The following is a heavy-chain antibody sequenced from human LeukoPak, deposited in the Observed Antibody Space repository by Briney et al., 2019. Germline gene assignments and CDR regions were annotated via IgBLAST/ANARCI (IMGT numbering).Heavy chain of an antibody. CDR2: IIPIFGTA. Sequence: SGKVSCKASGGTYSSYAISWVRQASGQGLELMGGIIPIFGTANYAQKFQGRVTITADESTSTAYMELSSLRSEDTAVYYCASDSTKGMDVWGQGTTVTVSS. J-gene: IGHJ6*02. D-gene: IGHD2/OR15-2a*01. CDR1: GGTYSSYA. CDR3: ASDSTKGMDV. V-gene: IGHV1-69*13.